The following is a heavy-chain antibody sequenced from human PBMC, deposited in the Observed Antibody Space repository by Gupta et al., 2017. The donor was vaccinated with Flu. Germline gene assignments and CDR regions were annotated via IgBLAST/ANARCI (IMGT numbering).Heavy chain of an antibody. Sequence: QVQLLESGPGLVKPSETLSLSCTVSGGSIGNYYWSWIRQTPGKGLEWLGYVYYTGSTDYNPSLKSRVTVSINMSKNQFALSLTSVTGADSGLYFCARAAPHGEYVPRHYVFDVWSQGTQVIVSA. CDR3: ARAAPHGEYVPRHYVFDV. V-gene: IGHV4-59*01. CDR2: VYYTGST. CDR1: GGSIGNYY. J-gene: IGHJ3*01. D-gene: IGHD4-17*01.